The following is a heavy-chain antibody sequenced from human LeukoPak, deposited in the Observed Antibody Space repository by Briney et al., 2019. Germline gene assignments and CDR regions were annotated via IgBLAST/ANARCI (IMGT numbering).Heavy chain of an antibody. CDR2: INPSGGST. Sequence: ASVKVSCKASGYTFTSYYMHWVRQAPGQGLEWMGIINPSGGSTSYAQKFQGRVTMTRDTSTSTVYMELSSLRSEDTAVYYCARDGTQRYYDFWSGYSGYYYGMDVWGQGTTVTVSS. V-gene: IGHV1-46*01. D-gene: IGHD3-3*01. CDR1: GYTFTSYY. CDR3: ARDGTQRYYDFWSGYSGYYYGMDV. J-gene: IGHJ6*02.